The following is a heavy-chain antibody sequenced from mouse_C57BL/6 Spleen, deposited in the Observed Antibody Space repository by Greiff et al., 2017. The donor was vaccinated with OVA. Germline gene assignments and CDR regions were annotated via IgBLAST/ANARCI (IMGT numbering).Heavy chain of an antibody. CDR1: GYAFSSSW. D-gene: IGHD1-1*01. CDR2: IYPGDGDT. J-gene: IGHJ1*03. Sequence: QVQLQQSGPELVKPGASVKISCKASGYAFSSSWMNWVKQRPGKGLEWIGRIYPGDGDTNYNGKFTGKATLTADKSSRTAYMHLSSHTSADSAVCVCARDYGSLSPFEGWGTGTTVTVAS. V-gene: IGHV1-82*01. CDR3: ARDYGSLSPFEG.